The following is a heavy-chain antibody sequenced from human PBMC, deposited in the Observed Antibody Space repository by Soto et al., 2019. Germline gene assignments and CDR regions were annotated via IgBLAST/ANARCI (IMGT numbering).Heavy chain of an antibody. CDR1: GFTFRSFT. D-gene: IGHD6-13*01. CDR2: ISSNSAYI. V-gene: IGHV3-21*01. CDR3: TRDESRDSSARGWFDP. J-gene: IGHJ5*02. Sequence: PXGSLSLSCAASGFTFRSFTMNWVRQAPGKGLEWVSTISSNSAYIYYTDALRGRFTISRDNAKNSLHLQMNSLRAEDTAVYYCTRDESRDSSARGWFDPWGPGTLVTVSS.